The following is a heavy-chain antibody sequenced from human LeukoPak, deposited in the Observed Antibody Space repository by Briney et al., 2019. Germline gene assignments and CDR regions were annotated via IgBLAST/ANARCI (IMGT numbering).Heavy chain of an antibody. D-gene: IGHD6-13*01. V-gene: IGHV3-23*01. CDR2: ISGGGGRT. J-gene: IGHJ2*01. Sequence: HPGGSLRLPCAASGFTFSSYAMSWVRQAPGKGLEWVSAISGGGGRTYYADSVKGRFTISRDNSKNTLNLQMNNLRAEDTAVYYCAKDRVHSNNWPRQSDLWGRGTLVTVSS. CDR1: GFTFSSYA. CDR3: AKDRVHSNNWPRQSDL.